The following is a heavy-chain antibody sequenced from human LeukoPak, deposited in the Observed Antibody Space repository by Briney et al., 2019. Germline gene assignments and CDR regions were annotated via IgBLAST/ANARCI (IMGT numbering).Heavy chain of an antibody. CDR3: ARDVRSGWYDY. V-gene: IGHV1-3*01. J-gene: IGHJ4*02. D-gene: IGHD6-19*01. Sequence: GASVKVSCKASGYTFTSYAMHWVRQAPGQRLEWMGWINAGNGNTKYSQKFQGRVTITRDTSASTAYMELSSLRPEDTAVYYCARDVRSGWYDYWGQGTLVTVSS. CDR2: INAGNGNT. CDR1: GYTFTSYA.